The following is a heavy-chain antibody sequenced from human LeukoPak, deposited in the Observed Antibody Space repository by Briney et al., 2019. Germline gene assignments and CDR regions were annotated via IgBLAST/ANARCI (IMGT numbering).Heavy chain of an antibody. V-gene: IGHV4-38-2*01. CDR2: IYHSGST. J-gene: IGHJ4*02. CDR1: GYSISSGYY. Sequence: SETLSLTCAVSGYSISSGYYWGWIRQPPGKGLEWIGSIYHSGSTYYDPSLKSRVTISVDTSKNQFSLKLSSVTAADTAVYYCASGSYYFDYWGQGTLVTVSS. D-gene: IGHD1-26*01. CDR3: ASGSYYFDY.